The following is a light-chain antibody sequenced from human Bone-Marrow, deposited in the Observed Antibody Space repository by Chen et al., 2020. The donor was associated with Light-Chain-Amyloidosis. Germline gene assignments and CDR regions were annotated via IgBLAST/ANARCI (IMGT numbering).Light chain of an antibody. CDR1: QSVSSY. Sequence: EIVLTQSPATLSLSPGERATLSCRASQSVSSYLAWYQTNPGQAPRRLIYDASNRATGIPARFSGSGSGTDFTLTISSLEPEDFAVYYCQQRSNWPRYTFGQGTKLEIK. CDR3: QQRSNWPRYT. V-gene: IGKV3-11*01. J-gene: IGKJ2*01. CDR2: DAS.